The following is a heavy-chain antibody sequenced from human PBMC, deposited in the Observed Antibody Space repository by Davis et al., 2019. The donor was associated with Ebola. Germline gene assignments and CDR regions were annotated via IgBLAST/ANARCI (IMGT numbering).Heavy chain of an antibody. CDR2: INPHNGNT. J-gene: IGHJ6*04. CDR3: ARGTVVVTELLYYYGMDV. Sequence: ASVKVSCKASGYTFTSYGITWVRQAPGQGLEWMGWINPHNGNTNYAQNVQGRVTMTRNTSISTAYMELSSLRSEDTAVYYCARGTVVVTELLYYYGMDVWGKGTTVTVSS. V-gene: IGHV1-8*02. CDR1: GYTFTSYG. D-gene: IGHD2-21*02.